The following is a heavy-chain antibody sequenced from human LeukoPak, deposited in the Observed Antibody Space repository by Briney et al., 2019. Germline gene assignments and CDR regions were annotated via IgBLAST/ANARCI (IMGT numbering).Heavy chain of an antibody. CDR3: ARFPHYDILTGFDY. V-gene: IGHV1-3*01. CDR1: GYTFTSYA. CDR2: INAGNGNT. J-gene: IGHJ4*02. Sequence: ASVKVSCKASGYTFTSYAMHWVRQAPGQRLEWMGWINAGNGNTKYSQKLQGRVTMTTDTSTSTAYMELRSLRSDDTAVYYCARFPHYDILTGFDYWGQGTLVTVSS. D-gene: IGHD3-9*01.